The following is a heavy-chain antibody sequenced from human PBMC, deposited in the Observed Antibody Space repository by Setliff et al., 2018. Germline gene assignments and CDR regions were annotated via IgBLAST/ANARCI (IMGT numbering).Heavy chain of an antibody. V-gene: IGHV1-18*01. CDR2: IFPKTGNT. Sequence: GASVKVSCKASGYSFSESIVSWVRQAPGLGLEWMGWIFPKTGNTNYAHKLQGRVSMTTDTSTGTAYMELRSLRSDDTAVYYCSRLVRFCTRTSCQRLSGGEFWGQGTLVTVSS. D-gene: IGHD2-2*01. J-gene: IGHJ4*02. CDR1: GYSFSESI. CDR3: SRLVRFCTRTSCQRLSGGEF.